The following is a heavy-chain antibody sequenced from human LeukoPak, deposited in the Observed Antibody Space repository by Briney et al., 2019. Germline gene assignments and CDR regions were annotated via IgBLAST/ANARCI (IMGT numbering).Heavy chain of an antibody. CDR3: ARDGRFPPEPLPRYFDY. J-gene: IGHJ4*02. V-gene: IGHV4-34*01. CDR2: INHSGST. D-gene: IGHD1-26*01. CDR1: GGSFSGYY. Sequence: SETLSLTCAVYGGSFSGYYWSWIRQPPGKGLEWIGEINHSGSTNYNPSLKSRVTISVDTSKNQFSLKLSSVTAADTAVYYCARDGRFPPEPLPRYFDYWGQGTLVTVSS.